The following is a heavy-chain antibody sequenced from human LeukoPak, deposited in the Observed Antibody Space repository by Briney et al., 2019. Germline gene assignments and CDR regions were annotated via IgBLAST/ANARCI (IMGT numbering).Heavy chain of an antibody. CDR2: INHSGST. J-gene: IGHJ6*03. Sequence: PSETLSLTCAVYGGSFSGYYWSWIRQPPGKGLEWIGEINHSGSTNYNPSLKSRVTISVDTSKNQFSLKLSSVTAADTAVYYCARSLKPYSHYYYYYYMDVWGKGTTVTVSS. D-gene: IGHD2-21*01. V-gene: IGHV4-34*01. CDR3: ARSLKPYSHYYYYYYMDV. CDR1: GGSFSGYY.